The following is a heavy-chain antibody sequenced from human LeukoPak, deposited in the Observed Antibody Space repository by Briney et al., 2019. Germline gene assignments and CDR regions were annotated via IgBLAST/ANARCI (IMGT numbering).Heavy chain of an antibody. CDR3: ARGSIAAARGGGA. D-gene: IGHD6-25*01. V-gene: IGHV4-34*01. J-gene: IGHJ5*02. CDR2: INHSGST. Sequence: PSETLSLTCAVYGGSFSGYYWSWIRQPPGKGLEWIGEINHSGSTNYNPSLKSRVTISVDTSKNQFPLKLSSVTAADTAVYYCARGSIAAARGGGAWGQGTLVTVSS. CDR1: GGSFSGYY.